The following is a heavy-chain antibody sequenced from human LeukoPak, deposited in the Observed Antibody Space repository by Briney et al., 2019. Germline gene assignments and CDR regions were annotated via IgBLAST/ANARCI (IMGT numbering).Heavy chain of an antibody. Sequence: ASVKVSCKASGYTFTSYYMHWVRQAPGQGLEWMGIINPSGGSTSYAQKFQGRVTMTRDTSTSTVYMELSSLRSEDTAVYYCARVRAITGTTPQFDPWGQGTLVTVSS. CDR2: INPSGGST. CDR1: GYTFTSYY. J-gene: IGHJ5*02. CDR3: ARVRAITGTTPQFDP. V-gene: IGHV1-46*01. D-gene: IGHD1-20*01.